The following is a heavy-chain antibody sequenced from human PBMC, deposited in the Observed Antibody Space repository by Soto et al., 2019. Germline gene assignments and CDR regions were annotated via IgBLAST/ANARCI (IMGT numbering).Heavy chain of an antibody. CDR2: IYPGDSDT. J-gene: IGHJ6*02. V-gene: IGHV5-51*01. CDR3: ARQGLYGSDWDGMDV. Sequence: GESLKSSGNASGYVFANYWIGWVRQMPGKGLEWMGIIYPGDSDTKYGPSLQGQVTISADKSISTAYLQWSSLKASDTAMYYCARQGLYGSDWDGMDVWGQGTTVTVSS. CDR1: GYVFANYW. D-gene: IGHD2-2*02.